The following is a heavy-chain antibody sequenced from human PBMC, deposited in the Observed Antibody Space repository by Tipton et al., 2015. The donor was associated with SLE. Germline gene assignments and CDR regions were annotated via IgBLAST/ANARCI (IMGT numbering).Heavy chain of an antibody. D-gene: IGHD3-22*01. J-gene: IGHJ4*02. CDR2: IYYSGST. CDR1: GDSMSSYY. V-gene: IGHV4-59*01. Sequence: TLSLTCTVSGDSMSSYYWTWIRQPPGKGPEWIGYIYYSGSTNYNPSLKSRVTISVDTSKSQFSLMLSSVTAADTAVYYCARVGYYDSAGYPYFDFRGPGTLVTVSS. CDR3: ARVGYYDSAGYPYFDF.